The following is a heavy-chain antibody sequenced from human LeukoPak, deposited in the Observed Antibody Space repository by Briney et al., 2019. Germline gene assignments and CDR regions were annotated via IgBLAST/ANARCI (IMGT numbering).Heavy chain of an antibody. CDR2: IYYSGST. CDR3: ATRYCSGGSCPFDY. V-gene: IGHV4-39*01. D-gene: IGHD2-15*01. Sequence: PSETLSLTCTVSGGSISSSSYYWGWIRQPPGKGLEWIGSIYYSGSTYYNPSLKSRVTISVDTSKNQFSLKLSSVTAADTAVYYCATRYCSGGSCPFDYLGQGTLVTVSS. J-gene: IGHJ4*02. CDR1: GGSISSSSYY.